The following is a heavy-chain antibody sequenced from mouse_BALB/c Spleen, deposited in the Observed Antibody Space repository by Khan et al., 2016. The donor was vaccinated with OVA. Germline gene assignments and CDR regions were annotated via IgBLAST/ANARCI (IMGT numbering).Heavy chain of an antibody. V-gene: IGHV9-3-1*01. CDR3: ARRGYSGTIDY. CDR1: GYPFTKNG. CDR2: INTYTREP. J-gene: IGHJ4*01. D-gene: IGHD2-3*01. Sequence: QIQLVQSGPELKNPGETVRISCKASGYPFTKNGMNWVKQTPGKGLKWMGWINTYTREPAYADDFKGRFAFSLETSASTAYLQISNLKNEDTATYFCARRGYSGTIDYWGQGTSVTVSS.